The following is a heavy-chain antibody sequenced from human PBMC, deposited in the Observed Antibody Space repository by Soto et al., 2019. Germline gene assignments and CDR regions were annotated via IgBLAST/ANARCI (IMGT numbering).Heavy chain of an antibody. V-gene: IGHV3-74*01. CDR1: GFTFSSYW. J-gene: IGHJ4*02. CDR3: ARGPQRITMIVVVPDLDY. CDR2: INSDGSST. D-gene: IGHD3-22*01. Sequence: GGSLRLSCAASGFTFSSYWMYWARQAPGKGLVWVSRINSDGSSTSYADSVKGRFTISRDNAKNSLYLQMNSLRAEDTAVYYCARGPQRITMIVVVPDLDYWGQGTLVTVSS.